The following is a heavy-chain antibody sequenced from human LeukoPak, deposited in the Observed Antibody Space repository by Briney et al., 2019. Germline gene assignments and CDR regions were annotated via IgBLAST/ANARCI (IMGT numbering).Heavy chain of an antibody. CDR1: GFTFSNYA. J-gene: IGHJ3*02. CDR3: AKLRIAFGGLIRDAFDI. D-gene: IGHD3-16*01. CDR2: ISGSGGSA. Sequence: GGSLRLSCAASGFTFSNYAMSWVRQAPGKGLEWVSGISGSGGSASYADSVRGRFTISRDNAKDTLYVQMSSLRAEDTAIYYCAKLRIAFGGLIRDAFDIWGQGTMVSVSS. V-gene: IGHV3-23*01.